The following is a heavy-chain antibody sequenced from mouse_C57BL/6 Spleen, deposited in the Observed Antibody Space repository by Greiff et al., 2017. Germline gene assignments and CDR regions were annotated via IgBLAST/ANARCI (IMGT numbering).Heavy chain of an antibody. J-gene: IGHJ4*01. CDR2: IRSKSNNYAT. Sequence: EVQLVESGGGLVQPKGSLKLSCAASGFSFNTYAMNWVRQAPGKGLEWVARIRSKSNNYATYYADSVKDRFTISRDDSESMLYLQMNNLKTEDTAMYYCVRLRYYAMDYGGQGTSVTVSS. CDR1: GFSFNTYA. CDR3: VRLRYYAMDY. V-gene: IGHV10-1*01. D-gene: IGHD1-1*01.